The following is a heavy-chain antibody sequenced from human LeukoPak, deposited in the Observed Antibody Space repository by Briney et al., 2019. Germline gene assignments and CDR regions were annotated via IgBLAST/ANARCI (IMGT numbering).Heavy chain of an antibody. J-gene: IGHJ3*02. CDR2: ISGSGGST. CDR1: GVSFSSSA. D-gene: IGHD3-9*01. Sequence: GGSLRLSCAASGVSFSSSAMSWVRQAPGKGLEWVSAISGSGGSTYYADSVKGRFTISRDNSKNTLYLQMNSLRAEDTAVYYCAKLHYDILTGYFPDAFDIWGQGTMVTVSS. V-gene: IGHV3-23*01. CDR3: AKLHYDILTGYFPDAFDI.